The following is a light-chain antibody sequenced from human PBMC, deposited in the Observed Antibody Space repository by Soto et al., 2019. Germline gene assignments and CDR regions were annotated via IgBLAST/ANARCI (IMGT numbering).Light chain of an antibody. Sequence: QSVLTQPASVSGSPGQSITISCTGTSSDVGSYNLVSWYQQHPGKAPKLMIYEGSKRPSGVSNRFSGSKSGNTASLTISGLQAEDEADYYCISYTSSSTSYVFGTGTKVTVL. CDR1: SSDVGSYNL. V-gene: IGLV2-14*02. J-gene: IGLJ1*01. CDR3: ISYTSSSTSYV. CDR2: EGS.